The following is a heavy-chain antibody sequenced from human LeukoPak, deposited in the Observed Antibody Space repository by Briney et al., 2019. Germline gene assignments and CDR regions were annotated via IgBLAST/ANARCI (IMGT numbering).Heavy chain of an antibody. J-gene: IGHJ6*02. CDR1: GFTFSSYG. V-gene: IGHV3-33*01. D-gene: IGHD3-10*01. CDR3: ARDSDGSGSYHYYYGMDV. CDR2: IWYDGSNK. Sequence: PGGSLRLSCAASGFTFSSYGMHWVRQAPGKGLEWVAVIWYDGSNKYYADSVKGRFTISRDNSKTTLYLQMNSLRAEDTAVYYCARDSDGSGSYHYYYGMDVWGQGTTVTVSS.